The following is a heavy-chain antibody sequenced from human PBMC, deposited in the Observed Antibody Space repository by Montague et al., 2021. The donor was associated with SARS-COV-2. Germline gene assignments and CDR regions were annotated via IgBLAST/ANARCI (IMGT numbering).Heavy chain of an antibody. D-gene: IGHD3-16*01. V-gene: IGHV3-74*01. CDR1: GFPFSSYW. CDR2: VKGDGSRI. Sequence: SLRLSFSASGFPFSSYWMHWVRQAPGTGLVWVSRVKGDGSRISYADSVKGRFTISRDNAKNTLYLQMNSLRAEDAAVYFCARGYFPVGGSENWGSYGMDVWGQGTTVTVSS. J-gene: IGHJ6*02. CDR3: ARGYFPVGGSENWGSYGMDV.